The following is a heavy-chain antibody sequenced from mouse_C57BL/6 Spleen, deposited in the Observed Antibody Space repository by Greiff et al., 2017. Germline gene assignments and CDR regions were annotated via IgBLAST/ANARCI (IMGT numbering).Heavy chain of an antibody. Sequence: QVQLQQPGAELVMPGASVKLSCKASGYTFTSYWMHWVKQRPGQGLEWIGEIDPSDSYTNYNQKFKGKSTLTVDKSSSTAYMQLSSLTSEDSAVYYCARGGYGSSYRIDVWGTGTTVTVSS. CDR1: GYTFTSYW. D-gene: IGHD1-1*01. CDR3: ARGGYGSSYRIDV. J-gene: IGHJ1*03. CDR2: IDPSDSYT. V-gene: IGHV1-69*01.